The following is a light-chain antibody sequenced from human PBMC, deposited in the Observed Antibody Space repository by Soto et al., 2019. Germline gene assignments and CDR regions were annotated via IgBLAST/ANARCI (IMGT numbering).Light chain of an antibody. CDR3: QQRSNWPRT. V-gene: IGKV3-11*01. CDR2: DAS. Sequence: EIVLTQSPATLSLSPGERATLSCRASQSVSYYLAWYQQKPGQAPSLLIYDASNRATGIPARFSGSGSGTDFTLTISSLEPEDFAVYYCQQRSNWPRTFGGGTKVEIK. CDR1: QSVSYY. J-gene: IGKJ4*01.